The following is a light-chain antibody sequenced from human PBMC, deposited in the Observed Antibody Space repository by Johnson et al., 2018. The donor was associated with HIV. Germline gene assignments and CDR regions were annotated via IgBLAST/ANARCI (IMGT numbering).Light chain of an antibody. CDR1: SSNIGNNY. CDR2: DNS. Sequence: QSVLTQPPSVSAAPGQKVTISCSGSSSNIGNNYVSWYQQVPGAAPKLLIYDNSKRPSGIPDRFSGSKSGTSATLGITGLQTGDEADYYCGTWDSSLSAYAFGTGTKVTVL. V-gene: IGLV1-51*01. J-gene: IGLJ1*01. CDR3: GTWDSSLSAYA.